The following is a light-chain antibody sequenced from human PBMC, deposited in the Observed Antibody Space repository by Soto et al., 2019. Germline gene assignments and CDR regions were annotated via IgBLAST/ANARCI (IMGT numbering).Light chain of an antibody. Sequence: QSVLTQPPSASGTPGQRVTISCSGSSSNIESNFVYWYQQFPGTAHRLLIYRNNQRPSGVPDRFSGSKSGTSASLAISALRSEDEADYYCTVWDDSLRGRLFGGGTQLTVL. J-gene: IGLJ2*01. CDR1: SSNIESNF. CDR3: TVWDDSLRGRL. V-gene: IGLV1-47*01. CDR2: RNN.